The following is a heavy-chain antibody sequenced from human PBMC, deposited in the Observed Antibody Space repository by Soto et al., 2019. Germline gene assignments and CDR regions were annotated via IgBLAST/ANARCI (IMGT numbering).Heavy chain of an antibody. V-gene: IGHV3-23*01. Sequence: PGGSLRLSCAASGFTFSSYAMSWVRQAPGKGLEWVSAISGSGGSTYYADSVKGLFTISRDNSKNTLYLQMNSLRAEDTAVYYCAKDMTVPRFFYYYYGMDVWGQGTTVTVSS. CDR2: ISGSGGST. CDR3: AKDMTVPRFFYYYYGMDV. CDR1: GFTFSSYA. J-gene: IGHJ6*02. D-gene: IGHD2-2*01.